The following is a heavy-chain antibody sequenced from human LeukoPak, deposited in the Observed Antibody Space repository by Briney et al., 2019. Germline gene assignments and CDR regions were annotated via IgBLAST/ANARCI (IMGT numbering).Heavy chain of an antibody. CDR1: GGTFSSYA. Sequence: ASVEVSCKASGGTFSSYAISWVRQAPGQGLEWMGGIIPIFGTANYAQKFRGRVTITADESTSTAYMELSSLRSEDTAVYYCAGEGLYQTFDYWGQGTLVTVSS. CDR2: IIPIFGTA. D-gene: IGHD2-15*01. V-gene: IGHV1-69*13. CDR3: AGEGLYQTFDY. J-gene: IGHJ4*02.